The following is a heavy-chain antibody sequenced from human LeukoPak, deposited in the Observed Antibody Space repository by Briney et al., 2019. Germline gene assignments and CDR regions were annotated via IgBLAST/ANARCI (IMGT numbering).Heavy chain of an antibody. J-gene: IGHJ4*02. CDR3: ARDQGRSNIICYSLFFHY. CDR1: GFTFSTYG. Sequence: GGSPRLSCAASGFTFSTYGMHWVRQAPGKGLEWVALIWCDGSNKYYADSVKGRFTTSRDNSKNTLYLQMNSLRAEDTAVYYCARDQGRSNIICYSLFFHYWGQGTLVTVSS. D-gene: IGHD2-2*01. V-gene: IGHV3-33*01. CDR2: IWCDGSNK.